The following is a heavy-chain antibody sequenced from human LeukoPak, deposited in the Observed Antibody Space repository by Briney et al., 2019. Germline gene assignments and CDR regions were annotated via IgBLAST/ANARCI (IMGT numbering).Heavy chain of an antibody. V-gene: IGHV3-53*01. CDR3: AREPGVYYDSSGYIIKGLWAFDI. CDR1: GFTVSSNY. D-gene: IGHD3-22*01. Sequence: GGSLRLSCAASGFTVSSNYMSWVRQAPGKGLKWVSVIYSGGSTYYADSVKGRFTISRDNSKNTLYLQMSSLRAEDTAVYYCAREPGVYYDSSGYIIKGLWAFDIWGQGTMVTVSS. CDR2: IYSGGST. J-gene: IGHJ3*02.